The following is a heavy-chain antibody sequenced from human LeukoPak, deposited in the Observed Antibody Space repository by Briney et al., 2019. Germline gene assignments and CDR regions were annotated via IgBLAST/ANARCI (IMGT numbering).Heavy chain of an antibody. D-gene: IGHD6-19*01. V-gene: IGHV3-74*01. CDR1: GFTFSSYW. CDR2: INSDGSST. Sequence: QTGGSLRLSCAASGFTFSSYWMHWVRQAPGKGLVWVSRINSDGSSTSYADSVKGRFTISRDNAKNTLYLQMNSLRAEDTAVYYCARDYSSGWYADFDYWGQGPWSPSPQ. CDR3: ARDYSSGWYADFDY. J-gene: IGHJ4*02.